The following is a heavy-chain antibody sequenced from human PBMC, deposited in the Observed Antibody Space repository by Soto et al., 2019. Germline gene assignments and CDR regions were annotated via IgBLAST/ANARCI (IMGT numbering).Heavy chain of an antibody. V-gene: IGHV1-69*06. D-gene: IGHD3-22*01. J-gene: IGHJ5*02. CDR2: IIPIFGTA. Sequence: GASVKVSCKASGGTFSSYAISWVRQAPGQGLEWMGGIIPIFGTANYAQKFQGRVTITADKSTSTAYMELSSLRSEDTAVYYCAEYYYDSSGSQGFDPWGQGTLVTVSS. CDR3: AEYYYDSSGSQGFDP. CDR1: GGTFSSYA.